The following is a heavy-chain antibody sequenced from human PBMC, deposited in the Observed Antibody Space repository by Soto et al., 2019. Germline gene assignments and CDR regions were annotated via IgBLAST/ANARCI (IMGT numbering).Heavy chain of an antibody. V-gene: IGHV3-23*01. CDR2: ISGSGGST. D-gene: IGHD3-3*01. CDR1: GFTFSSYA. J-gene: IGHJ5*02. Sequence: GGSLRLSCAASGFTFSSYAMSWVRQAPGKGLEWVSAISGSGGSTYYADSVKGRFTISRDNSKNTLYLQMNSLRAEDTAVYYCASRHDFTYYDFWSGYSNTNNWFDPWGQGTLVTVSS. CDR3: ASRHDFTYYDFWSGYSNTNNWFDP.